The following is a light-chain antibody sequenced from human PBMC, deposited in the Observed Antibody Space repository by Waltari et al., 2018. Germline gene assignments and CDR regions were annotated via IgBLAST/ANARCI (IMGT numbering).Light chain of an antibody. CDR1: QSLLLSDGKTH. Sequence: TRPPPPLPSPPDRPPPSPSGPGQSLLLSDGKTHLFWHLQKPGQSPQLLMFEVSRRVSGVPDRFSGSGSGTTFTLKISRVEAEDVGVYYCMQGIHFPYTFGQGTKLEIK. J-gene: IGKJ2*01. V-gene: IGKV2-29*02. CDR2: EVS. CDR3: MQGIHFPYT.